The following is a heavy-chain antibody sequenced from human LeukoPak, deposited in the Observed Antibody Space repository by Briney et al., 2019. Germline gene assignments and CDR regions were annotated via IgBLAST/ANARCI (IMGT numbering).Heavy chain of an antibody. CDR2: ISTYNGNT. J-gene: IGHJ6*03. CDR1: GYTFTSYG. D-gene: IGHD2-15*01. Sequence: ASVKVSCKASGYTFTSYGVSWVRQAPGQGLEWMGWISTYNGNTNYAQKLQGRVTMTTDTSTSTAYMELRSLRSDDTAVYYCARVLPPKTDYDYYYMDIWGKGTTVTVSS. CDR3: ARVLPPKTDYDYYYMDI. V-gene: IGHV1-18*01.